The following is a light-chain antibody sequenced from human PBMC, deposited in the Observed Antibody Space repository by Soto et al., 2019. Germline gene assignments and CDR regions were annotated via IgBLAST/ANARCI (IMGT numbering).Light chain of an antibody. CDR3: QQSYSTPS. CDR2: AAS. CDR1: QSISSY. J-gene: IGKJ1*01. Sequence: DIQMTQSPSSLSASVGDRVTITCRASQSISSYLNWYQQKPGKAPKLLIYAASSLQSVVPSRFSGSGSGTDFTLTISSLQPEYFATYYCQQSYSTPSFGQGTKVEIK. V-gene: IGKV1-39*01.